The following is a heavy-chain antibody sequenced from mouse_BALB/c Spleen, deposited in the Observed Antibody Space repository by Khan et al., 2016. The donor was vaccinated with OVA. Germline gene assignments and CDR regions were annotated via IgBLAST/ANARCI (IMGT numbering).Heavy chain of an antibody. CDR1: GYTFTSYT. CDR3: AKEGAYYRSDGWFAY. V-gene: IGHV1-4*01. Sequence: QMQLEESGAELTRPGASVKMSCKASGYTFTSYTMHWVKQRPGQGLEWIGYINPVSDYTNYNQTFKDKATLTADKSSSTAYMQLRSLTSEDSAVYYCAKEGAYYRSDGWFAYWGQGTLVTVST. D-gene: IGHD2-14*01. J-gene: IGHJ3*01. CDR2: INPVSDYT.